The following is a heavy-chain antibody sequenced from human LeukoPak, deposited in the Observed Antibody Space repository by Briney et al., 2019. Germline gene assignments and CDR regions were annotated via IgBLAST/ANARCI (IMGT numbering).Heavy chain of an antibody. V-gene: IGHV4-38-2*02. CDR1: GYSISSGYY. D-gene: IGHD3-10*01. Sequence: PSETLSLTCTVSGYSISSGYYWDWIRQPPGKGLEWIGTLSHSGSSYYNPSLKSRVTISVDTSKNQFSLKLSSVTAADTAVYYCARGRSSMVRGYYYYYMDVWGKGTTVTISS. J-gene: IGHJ6*03. CDR3: ARGRSSMVRGYYYYYMDV. CDR2: LSHSGSS.